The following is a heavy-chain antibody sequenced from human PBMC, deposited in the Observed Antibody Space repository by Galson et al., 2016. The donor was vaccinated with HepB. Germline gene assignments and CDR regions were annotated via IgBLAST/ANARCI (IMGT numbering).Heavy chain of an antibody. D-gene: IGHD3-3*01. CDR2: MSGGGGST. J-gene: IGHJ4*02. Sequence: SLRLSCAASGFTFRSYAMSWVRQAPGKGLEWVSTMSGGGGSTYYAGSVKGRFTISRDNSKNTLYLQMNSLRAEDTAVYYCAKDQEEGANYDFWNSPFDYWGQGTLVTVSS. V-gene: IGHV3-23*01. CDR3: AKDQEEGANYDFWNSPFDY. CDR1: GFTFRSYA.